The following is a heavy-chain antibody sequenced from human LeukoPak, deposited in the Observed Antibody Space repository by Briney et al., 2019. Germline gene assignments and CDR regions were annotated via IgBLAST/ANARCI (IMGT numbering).Heavy chain of an antibody. CDR2: ISGDGGAT. CDR1: GFTFDDYV. Sequence: GGSLRLSCAASGFTFDDYVMHWVRQAPGKGLEWVSFISGDGGATYYADSAKGRFTISRDNGRKSLYLQMDSLRTEDTALYYCAKGGYTYGGRLFDYWGQGTLVTVSS. V-gene: IGHV3-43*02. J-gene: IGHJ4*02. CDR3: AKGGYTYGGRLFDY. D-gene: IGHD5-18*01.